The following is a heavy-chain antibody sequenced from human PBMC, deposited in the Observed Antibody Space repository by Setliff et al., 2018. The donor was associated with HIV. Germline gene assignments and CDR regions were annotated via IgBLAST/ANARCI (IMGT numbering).Heavy chain of an antibody. Sequence: GASVKVSCKASGYTFTSYSMHWVRQAPGQRLEWMGWLRTGTGDTSYSEKFQGRLTITRDTATSTLYMELSSLRSEDTAVYYCARDGHYNFWSGYGYYYYHMDVWGKGTTVTVSS. J-gene: IGHJ6*03. CDR3: ARDGHYNFWSGYGYYYYHMDV. CDR1: GYTFTSYS. V-gene: IGHV1-3*04. D-gene: IGHD3-3*01. CDR2: LRTGTGDT.